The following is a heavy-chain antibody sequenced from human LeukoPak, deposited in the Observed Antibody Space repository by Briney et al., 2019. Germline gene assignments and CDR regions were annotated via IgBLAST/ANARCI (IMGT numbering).Heavy chain of an antibody. J-gene: IGHJ5*02. V-gene: IGHV1-46*01. CDR1: GFTVSSNY. D-gene: IGHD6-13*01. Sequence: GGSLRLSCAASGFTVSSNYMSWVRQAPGQGLEWMGIINPSGGSTSYAQKFQGRVTMTRDTSTSTVYMELSSLRSEDTAVYYCAILSGRIAAAGTDWFDPWGQGTLVTVSS. CDR2: INPSGGST. CDR3: AILSGRIAAAGTDWFDP.